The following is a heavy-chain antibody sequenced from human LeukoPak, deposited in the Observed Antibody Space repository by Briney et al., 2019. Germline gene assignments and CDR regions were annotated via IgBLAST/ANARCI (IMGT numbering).Heavy chain of an antibody. CDR3: ANDRQAGYSSGWYRDY. CDR1: GFTFSSYA. D-gene: IGHD6-19*01. V-gene: IGHV3-23*01. Sequence: PGGSLRLSCAAAGFTFSSYAMSWVRQAPGKGLEWVSAISGSGGSTYYADSVKGRFTISRDNSKDTLYLQMNSLRAEDRAVYYCANDRQAGYSSGWYRDYWGQGTLVTVSS. CDR2: ISGSGGST. J-gene: IGHJ4*02.